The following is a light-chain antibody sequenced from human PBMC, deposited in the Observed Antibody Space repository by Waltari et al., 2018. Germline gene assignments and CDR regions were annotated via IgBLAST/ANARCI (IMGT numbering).Light chain of an antibody. CDR3: QQLKNSPLT. Sequence: DIQMTQSPSSLSASVGDRVTITCRTSQAIRNDLGWFQQKPGKAPKLLIFAASTLQGGVPSRFSGSGSGTEFTLTISSLLPEDFATYYCQQLKNSPLTFGGGTKVEIK. CDR2: AAS. J-gene: IGKJ4*01. CDR1: QAIRND. V-gene: IGKV1-17*01.